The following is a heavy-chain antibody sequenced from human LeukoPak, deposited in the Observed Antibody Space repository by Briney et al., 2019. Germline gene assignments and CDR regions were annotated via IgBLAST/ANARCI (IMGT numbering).Heavy chain of an antibody. CDR2: IKQDGSEK. D-gene: IGHD3-10*01. V-gene: IGHV3-7*03. CDR1: GFTFSNYW. J-gene: IGHJ5*02. Sequence: GGSLRLSCAASGFTFSNYWMSWVRQTPGKGLEWVANIKQDGSEKYYVDSVKGRFTISRDNPKNSLYLQMNSLRADDTAVYYCARVIWVRGEGVRFDPWGQGTLVTVSS. CDR3: ARVIWVRGEGVRFDP.